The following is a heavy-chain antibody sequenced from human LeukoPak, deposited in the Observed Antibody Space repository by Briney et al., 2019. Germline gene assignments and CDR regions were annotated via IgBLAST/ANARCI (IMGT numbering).Heavy chain of an antibody. V-gene: IGHV1-18*01. J-gene: IGHJ4*02. CDR2: ISAYNGNT. CDR3: ARRDCTNGVCQYYFDY. Sequence: ASVKVSCNASGYTFTSYGISWVRQAPGQGLEWMGWISAYNGNTNYAQKLQGRVTMTTDTSTSTAYMELRSLRSDDTAVYYCARRDCTNGVCQYYFDYWGQGTLVTVSS. D-gene: IGHD2-8*01. CDR1: GYTFTSYG.